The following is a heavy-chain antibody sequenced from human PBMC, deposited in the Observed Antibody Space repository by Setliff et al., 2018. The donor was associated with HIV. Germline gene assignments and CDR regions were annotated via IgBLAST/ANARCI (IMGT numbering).Heavy chain of an antibody. J-gene: IGHJ5*02. CDR2: ISWNSGSI. Sequence: GGPLRLSCAVSGFTFSSYWMLWVRQAPVKGLEWVSGISWNSGSIGYADSVKGRFTISRDNAKNSLYLQMNSLRAEDTALYYCAKRGGSGGYSAWGQGTLVTVSS. D-gene: IGHD3-10*01. V-gene: IGHV3-9*01. CDR1: GFTFSSYW. CDR3: AKRGGSGGYSA.